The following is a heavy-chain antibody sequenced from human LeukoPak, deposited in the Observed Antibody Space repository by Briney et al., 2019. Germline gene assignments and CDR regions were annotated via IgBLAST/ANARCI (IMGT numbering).Heavy chain of an antibody. CDR2: INSDGSST. Sequence: GGSLRLSCAASGFTFSSYWMHWVRQAPGKGLVWVSRINSDGSSTSYADSVKGRFTISRDNAKNTPYLQMNSLRAEDTAVYYCARVVAVAAKDYWGQGTLVTVSS. CDR3: ARVVAVAAKDY. CDR1: GFTFSSYW. V-gene: IGHV3-74*01. D-gene: IGHD6-19*01. J-gene: IGHJ4*02.